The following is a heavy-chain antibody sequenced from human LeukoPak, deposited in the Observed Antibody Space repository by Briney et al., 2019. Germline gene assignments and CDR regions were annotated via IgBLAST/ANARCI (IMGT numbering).Heavy chain of an antibody. Sequence: SESLSLTCGVHAVSITGYYWSWLRQPSGEALEWIGEVGPSGYTIYNPSLLSRVTMSADTSKNQLLLNLTSVTAADTAIYYCARIRCGPTQHRCYNYWGRGALVTVSS. CDR2: VGPSGYT. J-gene: IGHJ4*02. V-gene: IGHV4-34*01. CDR3: ARIRCGPTQHRCYNY. D-gene: IGHD2-21*01. CDR1: AVSITGYY.